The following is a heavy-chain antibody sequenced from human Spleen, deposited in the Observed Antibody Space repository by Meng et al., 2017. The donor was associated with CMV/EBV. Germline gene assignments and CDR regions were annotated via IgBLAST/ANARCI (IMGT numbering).Heavy chain of an antibody. J-gene: IGHJ4*02. D-gene: IGHD3-3*01. CDR3: ARGATIFGVVNWAFDY. CDR2: ISGSSSYK. Sequence: GGSLRLSCAASGFTFSSYWMHWVRQAPGKGLEWVSSISGSSSYKYYADSVKGRFTISRDNAKNSLYLQMNSLRGEDTAVYYCARGATIFGVVNWAFDYWGQGTLVTVSS. V-gene: IGHV3-21*01. CDR1: GFTFSSYW.